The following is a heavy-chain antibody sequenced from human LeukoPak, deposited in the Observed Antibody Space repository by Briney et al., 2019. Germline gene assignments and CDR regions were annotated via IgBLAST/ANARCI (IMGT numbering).Heavy chain of an antibody. V-gene: IGHV4-34*01. CDR2: INHSGST. CDR3: AAEDSSTSSMDV. J-gene: IGHJ6*04. Sequence: SESLSLTCAVYGGSFSGYYWSWIRQPPGKGLEWIGEINHSGSTNYNPSLKSRVTISVDTSKNQFSLKLSSVTAADTAVYYCAAEDSSTSSMDVWGKGTTVTVSS. D-gene: IGHD2-2*01. CDR1: GGSFSGYY.